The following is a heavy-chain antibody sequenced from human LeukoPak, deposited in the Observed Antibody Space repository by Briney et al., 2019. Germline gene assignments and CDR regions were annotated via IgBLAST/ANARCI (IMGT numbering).Heavy chain of an antibody. J-gene: IGHJ1*01. V-gene: IGHV3-23*01. Sequence: GGSLRLSCAASGFTFSSYGMSRVRPGPGKGLEWVSAISGSGGSTYYADSVEGRFTVSRDNSKNTLYLQMNSLRAEDTAVFYCAKEIYGDPTGGRFQHWGQGTLVTVSS. D-gene: IGHD4-17*01. CDR3: AKEIYGDPTGGRFQH. CDR1: GFTFSSYG. CDR2: ISGSGGST.